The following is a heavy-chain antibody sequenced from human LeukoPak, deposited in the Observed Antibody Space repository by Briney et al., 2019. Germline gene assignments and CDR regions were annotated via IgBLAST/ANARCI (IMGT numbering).Heavy chain of an antibody. Sequence: GGSLRLSCVASGFSFSNHRMSWVRQAPGKGLEWVASINRDGSEKYYVDSVKGRFTISRDNAKNSLFLQMNSLRAEDTAVYYCARDLNARNSFELGYWGQGTLVTVST. CDR1: GFSFSNHR. CDR2: INRDGSEK. CDR3: ARDLNARNSFELGY. J-gene: IGHJ4*02. V-gene: IGHV3-7*01. D-gene: IGHD7-27*01.